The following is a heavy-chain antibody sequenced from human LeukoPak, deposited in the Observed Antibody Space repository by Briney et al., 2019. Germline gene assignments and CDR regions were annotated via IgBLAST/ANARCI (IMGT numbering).Heavy chain of an antibody. V-gene: IGHV4-59*08. D-gene: IGHD1-1*01. CDR3: ARVDWNDNWFDP. CDR1: GGSISSYY. Sequence: SETLSLTCTVSGGSISSYYWSWIRQPPGKGLEWIGYIYYSGSTNYNPSLKSRVTISVDTSKNQFSLKLSSVTAADTAVYYCARVDWNDNWFDPWGQGTLVTVSS. CDR2: IYYSGST. J-gene: IGHJ5*02.